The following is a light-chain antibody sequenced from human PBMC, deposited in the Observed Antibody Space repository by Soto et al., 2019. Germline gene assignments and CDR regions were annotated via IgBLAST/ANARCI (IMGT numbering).Light chain of an antibody. J-gene: IGKJ5*01. Sequence: DIQITQSPSSLSASLGYRVTLTCRSSQNIKNYLNWYQQKPGKAPKLLIYASSSLQSGVPSRFSGSGSGADFILTISSLQSADFATYYCQQSYSTPITFGQGTRLEIK. CDR2: ASS. V-gene: IGKV1-39*01. CDR3: QQSYSTPIT. CDR1: QNIKNY.